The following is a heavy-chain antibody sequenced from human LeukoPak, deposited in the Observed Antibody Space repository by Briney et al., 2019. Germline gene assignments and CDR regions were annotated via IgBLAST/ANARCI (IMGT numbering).Heavy chain of an antibody. Sequence: KPSETLSLTCAVYGGSFSGYYWSWIRQPPGKGLEWIGEVNHSGSTNYNPSLKRRVPISVDTSKNQFSLRLNSVTAADTAVYYCARGRRDDFWSGYSLYYFDYWGQGTLVTVSS. CDR1: GGSFSGYY. D-gene: IGHD3-3*01. V-gene: IGHV4-34*01. CDR3: ARGRRDDFWSGYSLYYFDY. J-gene: IGHJ4*02. CDR2: VNHSGST.